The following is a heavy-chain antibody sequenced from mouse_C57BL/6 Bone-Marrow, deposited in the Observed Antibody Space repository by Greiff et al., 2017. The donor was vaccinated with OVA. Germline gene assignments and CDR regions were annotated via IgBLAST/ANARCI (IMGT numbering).Heavy chain of an antibody. CDR3: AREGAYYFDD. CDR1: GYTFTSYW. V-gene: IGHV1-55*01. CDR2: LYPGSGST. J-gene: IGHJ2*01. Sequence: QVQLQQPGAELVKPGASVKMSCQASGYTFTSYWITWVKQRPGQGLEWIGDLYPGSGSTNYNEKCKSKATLTVDTASSTAYMQLSSLTSEDSAGYYCAREGAYYFDDWGQGTTLTVSS.